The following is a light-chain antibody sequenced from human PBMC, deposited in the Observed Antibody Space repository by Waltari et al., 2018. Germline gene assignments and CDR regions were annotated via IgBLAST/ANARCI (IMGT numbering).Light chain of an antibody. CDR1: ISILGTNY. Sequence: QSVLTRPPSASGTPGQRATISCSGSISILGTNYVYWYQQFPGTAPKLLIQRNKQPPSWVPHRFSGSKSCTSASLALSGLRSEGEADYYCASWDDSLGVGVFGGGTKLTVL. CDR2: RNK. V-gene: IGLV1-47*01. CDR3: ASWDDSLGVGV. J-gene: IGLJ3*02.